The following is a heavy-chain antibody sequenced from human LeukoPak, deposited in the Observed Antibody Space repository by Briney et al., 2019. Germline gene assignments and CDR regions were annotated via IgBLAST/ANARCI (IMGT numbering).Heavy chain of an antibody. CDR3: AKDRAQQLVLDF. D-gene: IGHD6-13*01. V-gene: IGHV3-23*01. J-gene: IGHJ4*02. CDR1: GFTFRSYA. CDR2: IIGSGSGT. Sequence: GGSLRLSCAASGFTFRSYAMSWVRQAPGKGLEWVSAIIGSGSGTYYADSVKGRFTISRDNSKNTLFLQMSSLRAEDTAVYYRAKDRAQQLVLDFWGQGTLVTVSS.